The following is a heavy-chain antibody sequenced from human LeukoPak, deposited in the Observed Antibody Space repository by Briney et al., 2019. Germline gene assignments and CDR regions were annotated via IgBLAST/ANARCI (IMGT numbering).Heavy chain of an antibody. V-gene: IGHV3-33*03. Sequence: GGSLRLSCAASGFTFSSYGMPWVRQAPGKGLEWVAVIWYDGSNKYYADSVKGRFTISRDNSKNSLYLQMNSLRTEDTALYYCAKDISLKGYSGFDYWGQGTLVTVSS. CDR2: IWYDGSNK. CDR3: AKDISLKGYSGFDY. CDR1: GFTFSSYG. D-gene: IGHD1-26*01. J-gene: IGHJ4*02.